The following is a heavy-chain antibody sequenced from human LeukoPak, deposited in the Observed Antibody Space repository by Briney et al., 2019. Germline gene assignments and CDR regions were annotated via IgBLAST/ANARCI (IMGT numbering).Heavy chain of an antibody. CDR1: GFTFSGYA. CDR2: ISGTGSIT. CDR3: AKKLLTGSYNGFDP. J-gene: IGHJ5*02. D-gene: IGHD3-9*01. V-gene: IGHV3-23*01. Sequence: PGGSLRLSCAASGFTFSGYAMNWVRQAPGKGLEWVSTISGTGSITYYADSVKGRFTISRDNSKNTLSLQMDSLRAEDTAVYYCAKKLLTGSYNGFDPWGQGTLVTVSS.